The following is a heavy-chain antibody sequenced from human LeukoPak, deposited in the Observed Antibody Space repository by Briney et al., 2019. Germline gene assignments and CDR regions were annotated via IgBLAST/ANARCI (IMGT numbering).Heavy chain of an antibody. CDR3: AGRRPSTCNLCFVY. V-gene: IGHV1-8*01. Sequence: ASVKVSCKASGYTFTSYDINWVRQATGQGLEWMGWMNPNSGNTDYAQKFQGRATMTRNTSISTAYMELSSLRSEDTAVYYCAGRRPSTCNLCFVYWGQGTLVTVSS. J-gene: IGHJ4*02. CDR1: GYTFTSYD. CDR2: MNPNSGNT. D-gene: IGHD2/OR15-2a*01.